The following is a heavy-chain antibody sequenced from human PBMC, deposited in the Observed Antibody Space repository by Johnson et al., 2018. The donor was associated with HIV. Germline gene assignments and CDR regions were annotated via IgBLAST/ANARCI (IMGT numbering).Heavy chain of an antibody. CDR2: ISYDGSNK. CDR1: GFTFSSYV. CDR3: ARDRWLGDAFDI. V-gene: IGHV3-30-3*01. D-gene: IGHD6-19*01. Sequence: QVQLVESGGGLIQPGGSLRLSFAASGFTFSSYVMHWVRQAPGKGLEWVAVISYDGSNKYYADSVKGRFSISRDNSKNTLHLQMNSLRAEDTAVYYCARDRWLGDAFDIWGQGTMVTVSS. J-gene: IGHJ3*02.